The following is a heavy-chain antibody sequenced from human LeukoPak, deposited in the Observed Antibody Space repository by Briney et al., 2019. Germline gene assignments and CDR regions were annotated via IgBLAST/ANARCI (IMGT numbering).Heavy chain of an antibody. V-gene: IGHV1-24*01. CDR2: FDPEDGET. D-gene: IGHD5-18*01. J-gene: IGHJ4*02. CDR3: APLKAYSYGWDY. Sequence: ASVKVSCKVSGYTLTELSMHWVRQAPGKGLEWMGGFDPEDGETIYAQKFQGRVTMTEDTSTDTAYMELSSLRSEDTAVYYCAPLKAYSYGWDYWGQGTLVTVSS. CDR1: GYTLTELS.